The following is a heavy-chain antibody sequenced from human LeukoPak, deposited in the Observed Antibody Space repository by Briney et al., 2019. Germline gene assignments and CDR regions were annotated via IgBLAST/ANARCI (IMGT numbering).Heavy chain of an antibody. CDR1: GYRFTSYW. V-gene: IGHV5-51*01. D-gene: IGHD3-22*01. CDR2: IYPGDSDT. Sequence: GESLKISCSGSGYRFTSYWIGWVRQMPGKGLEWMGIIYPGDSDTRYSPSFQGQVTISAAKSISTAYLQWSSLKASDTAMYYCVRQQDSSGYYYDAFDIWGQGTMVTVSS. J-gene: IGHJ3*02. CDR3: VRQQDSSGYYYDAFDI.